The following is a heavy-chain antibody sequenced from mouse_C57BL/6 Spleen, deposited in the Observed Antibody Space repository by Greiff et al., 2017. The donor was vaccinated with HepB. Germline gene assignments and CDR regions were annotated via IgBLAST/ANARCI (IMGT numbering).Heavy chain of an antibody. V-gene: IGHV5-12*01. J-gene: IGHJ1*03. D-gene: IGHD1-1*01. CDR1: GFTFSDYY. Sequence: EVKLVESGGGLVQPGGSLKLSCAASGFTFSDYYMYWVRQTPEKRLEWVAYISNGGGSTYYPDTVKGRFTISRDNAKNTLYLQMSRLKSEDTAMYYCARHGGAAYGLSYWYFDVWGTGTTVTVSS. CDR3: ARHGGAAYGLSYWYFDV. CDR2: ISNGGGST.